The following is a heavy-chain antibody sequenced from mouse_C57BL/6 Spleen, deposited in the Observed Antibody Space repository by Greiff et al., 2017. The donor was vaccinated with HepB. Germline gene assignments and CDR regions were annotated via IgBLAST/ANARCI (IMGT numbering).Heavy chain of an antibody. D-gene: IGHD2-12*01. Sequence: VQLQQSGAELVKPGASVKMSCTASGYTFTSYWITWVKQRPGQGLEWIGDIYPGSGSTNYNEKVKSKATLTVDTSSSTAYMQLSSLTSEDSAVYYGARWGAYDWFAYWGQGTLVTVSA. J-gene: IGHJ3*01. CDR2: IYPGSGST. CDR1: GYTFTSYW. V-gene: IGHV1-55*01. CDR3: ARWGAYDWFAY.